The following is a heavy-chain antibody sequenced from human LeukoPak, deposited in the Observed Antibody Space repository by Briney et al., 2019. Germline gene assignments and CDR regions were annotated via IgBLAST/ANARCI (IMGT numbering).Heavy chain of an antibody. V-gene: IGHV3-48*04. CDR2: ISSSGSTR. J-gene: IGHJ4*02. Sequence: PGGSLRLSCAASGFTFSTYWMSWVRQAPGKGLEWVSYISSSGSTRYYADSVKGRFTISKDNAKNSLYLQMNSLRAEDTAVYYCARDGGAVGATYYFDYWGQGTLVTVSS. D-gene: IGHD1-26*01. CDR1: GFTFSTYW. CDR3: ARDGGAVGATYYFDY.